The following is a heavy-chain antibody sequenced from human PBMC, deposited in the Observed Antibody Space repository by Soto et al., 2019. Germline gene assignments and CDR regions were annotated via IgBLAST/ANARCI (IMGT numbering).Heavy chain of an antibody. J-gene: IGHJ4*02. D-gene: IGHD6-13*01. CDR1: GGSFSGYD. CDR2: INHSGST. CDR3: ARERPYSSSWYHDY. V-gene: IGHV4-34*01. Sequence: SETLSLTCAVYGGSFSGYDGSWIRQHPGKGLEWIGEINHSGSTNYNPSLKSRVTISVDTSKNQFSLKLSSVTAADTAVYYCARERPYSSSWYHDYWGQGTQVTVSS.